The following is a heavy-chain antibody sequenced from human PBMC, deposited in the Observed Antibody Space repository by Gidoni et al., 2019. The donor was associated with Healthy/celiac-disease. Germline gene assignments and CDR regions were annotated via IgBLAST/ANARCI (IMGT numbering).Heavy chain of an antibody. D-gene: IGHD4-17*01. CDR2: VSYSGST. CDR3: ARPIFNVHYGDYRGWFDP. J-gene: IGHJ5*02. Sequence: QLQLQESGPGLVKPSETLSLTCTVSGGSISSSSYYWGWIRQPPGKGLGWIGSVSYSGSTYYNPSLKGRVTISVDTSKNQFSLKLSAVTAADTAVYYCARPIFNVHYGDYRGWFDPWGQGTLVTVSS. CDR1: GGSISSSSYY. V-gene: IGHV4-39*01.